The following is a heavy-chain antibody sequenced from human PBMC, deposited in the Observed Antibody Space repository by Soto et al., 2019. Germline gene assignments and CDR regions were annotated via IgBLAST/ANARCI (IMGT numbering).Heavy chain of an antibody. D-gene: IGHD5-12*01. CDR1: GFTFSDYY. V-gene: IGHV3-11*03. Sequence: GGCLRLSCAASGFTFSDYYMSWIRQAPGKGLEWVSYISSSGSDTNYADSVKGRFTVSRDNDKNSLYLQMNRLRAEDTAVYYCARSLRGYSGYGGYWGQGTLVTVSS. J-gene: IGHJ4*02. CDR2: ISSSGSDT. CDR3: ARSLRGYSGYGGY.